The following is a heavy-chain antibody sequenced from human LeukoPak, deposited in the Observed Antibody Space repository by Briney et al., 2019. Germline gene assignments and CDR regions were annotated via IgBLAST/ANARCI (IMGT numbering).Heavy chain of an antibody. V-gene: IGHV7-4-1*02. J-gene: IGHJ5*02. D-gene: IGHD6-13*01. Sequence: ASVKVSCKSSGYTFTSYAMNWVRQAPGQGLELMGLINTNTGNPTYAQGFTGRFVFSLDTSVSTAYLQISSLKAEDTAVYYCARASAAAGRRWFDPWGQGTLVTVSS. CDR1: GYTFTSYA. CDR2: INTNTGNP. CDR3: ARASAAAGRRWFDP.